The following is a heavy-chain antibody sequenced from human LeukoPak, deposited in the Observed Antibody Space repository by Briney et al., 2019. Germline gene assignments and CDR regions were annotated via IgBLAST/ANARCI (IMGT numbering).Heavy chain of an antibody. D-gene: IGHD3-10*01. Sequence: PSETLSLTCAVYGGSFSGYYWSWIRQPPGKGLEWIGEINHSGSTNYNPPLKSRVTISVDTSKNQFSLKLSSVTAADTAVYYCARHLVRGVTRWFDPWGQGTLVTVSS. CDR1: GGSFSGYY. CDR2: INHSGST. V-gene: IGHV4-34*01. CDR3: ARHLVRGVTRWFDP. J-gene: IGHJ5*02.